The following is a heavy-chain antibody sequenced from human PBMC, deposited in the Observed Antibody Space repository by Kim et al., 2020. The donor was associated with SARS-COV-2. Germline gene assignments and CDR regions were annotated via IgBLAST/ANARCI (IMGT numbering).Heavy chain of an antibody. J-gene: IGHJ1*01. Sequence: SETLSLTCSASGESLDNYYWSFIRQSPGQGLDWIGYIYHTGTTHFNPALKSRATISMDLSKSQFSLKLRDMTAADTAVYFCARWGPRFGSSGYYLSWGQG. D-gene: IGHD3-22*01. CDR1: GESLDNYY. V-gene: IGHV4-59*01. CDR3: ARWGPRFGSSGYYLS. CDR2: IYHTGTT.